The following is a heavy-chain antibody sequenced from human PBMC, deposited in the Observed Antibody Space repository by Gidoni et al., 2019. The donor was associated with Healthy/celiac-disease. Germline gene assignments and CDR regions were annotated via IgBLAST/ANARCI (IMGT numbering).Heavy chain of an antibody. CDR2: IWYDGSNK. CDR1: GLPFSNYG. J-gene: IGHJ3*02. CDR3: ARDSKTLGLGDAFDI. Sequence: QVQLVESGGGVVQPGRSLRLSGAASGLPFSNYGMPWVRPAPGKGLEWVAVIWYDGSNKYYADSVKGRFTISRDNSKNTLYLQMNSLRAEDTAVYYCARDSKTLGLGDAFDIWGQGTMVTVFS. D-gene: IGHD3-16*01. V-gene: IGHV3-33*01.